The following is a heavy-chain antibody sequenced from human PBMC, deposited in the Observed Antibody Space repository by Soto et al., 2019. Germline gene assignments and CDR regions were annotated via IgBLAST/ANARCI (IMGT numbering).Heavy chain of an antibody. CDR1: GGSISSGDYY. CDR3: ADRDDFWSGYYG. D-gene: IGHD3-3*01. J-gene: IGHJ4*02. Sequence: QVQLQESGPGLVKPSQTLSLTCTVSGGSISSGDYYWSWIRHPPGKGLEWIGYIYSSGSTYYTPPLMSRVTIPLDTSKNQFSLKLSSVTAADTAVYYWADRDDFWSGYYGWGQGTLVTVSS. V-gene: IGHV4-30-4*01. CDR2: IYSSGST.